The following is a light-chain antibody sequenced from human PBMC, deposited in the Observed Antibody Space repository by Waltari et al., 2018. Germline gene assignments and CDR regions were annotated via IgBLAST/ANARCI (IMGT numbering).Light chain of an antibody. V-gene: IGKV3-15*01. Sequence: EVVMTQSPATLSVSPGEGVTLSCRASQSVTTNLAWYQQKPGQAPRLLIYDTSTRAPGFPARFSGSGSETEFTLIISSLQSEDFAVYYCQQYNNWPLTFGQGTRVEIK. CDR3: QQYNNWPLT. J-gene: IGKJ1*01. CDR2: DTS. CDR1: QSVTTN.